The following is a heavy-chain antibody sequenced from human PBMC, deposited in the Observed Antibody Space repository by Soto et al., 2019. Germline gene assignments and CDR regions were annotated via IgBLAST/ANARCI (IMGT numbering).Heavy chain of an antibody. Sequence: QVQLQESGPGLVKPSQTLSLTCTVSGGSITSSGYYWSWIRQHPGEGLEWIGFTSNSGSTSYNPYLKSRVTITVGPSSNPFSLNLKAVTAADTAVYYCARGGGSTKVDYWGQGTLVTVSP. CDR2: TSNSGST. CDR3: ARGGGSTKVDY. V-gene: IGHV4-31*03. CDR1: GGSITSSGYY. J-gene: IGHJ4*02. D-gene: IGHD2-2*01.